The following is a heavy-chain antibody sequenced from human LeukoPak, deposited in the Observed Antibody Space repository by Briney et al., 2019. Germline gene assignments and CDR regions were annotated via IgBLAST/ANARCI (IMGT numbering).Heavy chain of an antibody. D-gene: IGHD6-13*01. J-gene: IGHJ4*02. Sequence: ASVKASCKVSGYTLTELSMHWVRQAPGKGFEWMGGFDPEDGETIYAQKFQGRVTMTEDTSTDTAYMELSSLRSEDTAVYYCATSGYSSSWPIDYWGQGTLVTVSS. CDR2: FDPEDGET. CDR1: GYTLTELS. CDR3: ATSGYSSSWPIDY. V-gene: IGHV1-24*01.